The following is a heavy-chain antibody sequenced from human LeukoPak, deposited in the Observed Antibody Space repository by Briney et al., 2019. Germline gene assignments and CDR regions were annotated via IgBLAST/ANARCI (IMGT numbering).Heavy chain of an antibody. V-gene: IGHV3-66*02. Sequence: PGGSLRLSCAASGFTVSSNYMSWVRQAPGKGLEWVSVIYSSGSTYYADSVKGRFTISRDNSKNTLYLQMNSLRAEDTAVYYCARAVNGGSSFDYWGQGTLVTVSS. CDR2: IYSSGST. D-gene: IGHD2-8*01. CDR3: ARAVNGGSSFDY. CDR1: GFTVSSNY. J-gene: IGHJ4*02.